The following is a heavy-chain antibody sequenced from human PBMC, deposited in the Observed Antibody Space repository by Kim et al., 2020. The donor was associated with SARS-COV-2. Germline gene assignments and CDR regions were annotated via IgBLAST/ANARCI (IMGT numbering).Heavy chain of an antibody. CDR2: IYYSGST. CDR3: ARMEGDTAMARGWYFDY. Sequence: SETLSLICTVSGGSISSSSYYWGWIRQPPGKGLEWIGSIYYSGSTYYNPSLKSRVTISVDTSKNQFSLKPSSVTAADTAVYYCARMEGDTAMARGWYFDYWGEGTLVTVSS. CDR1: GGSISSSSYY. D-gene: IGHD5-18*01. V-gene: IGHV4-39*01. J-gene: IGHJ4*02.